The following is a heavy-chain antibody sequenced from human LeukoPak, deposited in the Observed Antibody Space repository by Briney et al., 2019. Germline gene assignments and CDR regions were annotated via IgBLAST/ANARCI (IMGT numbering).Heavy chain of an antibody. CDR3: AKDIVVVVAYAYFDY. D-gene: IGHD2-15*01. J-gene: IGHJ4*02. CDR2: INGSGGRT. CDR1: GFTFSSYA. Sequence: GGSLRLSCAASGFTFSSYAMSWVRQAPGKWLEWVSSINGSGGRTYYADSVKGRFTISRDNSKNTLYLQMNSLRAEDTAVYYCAKDIVVVVAYAYFDYWGQGTLVTVSS. V-gene: IGHV3-23*01.